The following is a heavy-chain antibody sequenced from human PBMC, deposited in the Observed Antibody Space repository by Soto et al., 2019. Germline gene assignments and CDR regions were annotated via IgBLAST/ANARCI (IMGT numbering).Heavy chain of an antibody. V-gene: IGHV3-21*01. J-gene: IGHJ4*02. Sequence: GKGLEWVSSISSSSSYIYYADSVKGRFTISRDNAKNSLYLQMNSLRAEDTAVYYCARDPYVGYESGPYYFDYWGQGTLVTVSS. CDR3: ARDPYVGYESGPYYFDY. D-gene: IGHD5-12*01. CDR2: ISSSSSYI.